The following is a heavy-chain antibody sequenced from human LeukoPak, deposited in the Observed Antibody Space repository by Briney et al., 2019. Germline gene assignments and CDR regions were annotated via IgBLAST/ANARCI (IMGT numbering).Heavy chain of an antibody. CDR1: GFTFSNYG. J-gene: IGHJ5*02. D-gene: IGHD1-14*01. CDR2: IKQDGSEK. V-gene: IGHV3-7*01. Sequence: SGGSLRLSCAASGFTFSNYGMHWVRQAPGKGLEWVANIKQDGSEKYYVDSVKGRFTISRDNARNSVHLQMNSLRVEDTAVYYCTRNRLVGGSDPWGQGTLVTVSS. CDR3: TRNRLVGGSDP.